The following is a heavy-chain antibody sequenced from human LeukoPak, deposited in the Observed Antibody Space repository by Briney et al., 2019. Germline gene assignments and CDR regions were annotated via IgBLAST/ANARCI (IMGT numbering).Heavy chain of an antibody. Sequence: GGSLRLSCAASGFTFSSYAMHWVRQAPGKGLEYVSAISSNGGSTYYANSVKGRFTISRDNSKNTLYLQMGSLRAEDMAVYYCAKGPARPYAFDIWGQGTMVTVSS. CDR2: ISSNGGST. V-gene: IGHV3-64*01. J-gene: IGHJ3*02. CDR3: AKGPARPYAFDI. CDR1: GFTFSSYA. D-gene: IGHD6-6*01.